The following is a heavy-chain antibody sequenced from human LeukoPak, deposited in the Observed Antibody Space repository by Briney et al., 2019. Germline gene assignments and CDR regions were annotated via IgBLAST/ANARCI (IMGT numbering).Heavy chain of an antibody. V-gene: IGHV1-2*02. CDR1: GYTFSGYH. J-gene: IGHJ4*02. CDR2: INPDSGGT. Sequence: GASVKVSCKASGYTFSGYHMHWVRQAPGQGLEWMRWINPDSGGTTYAQKFQGRVTMTRDTSISTAYMELSRLRSDDTAVYYCARVRILWFRELDYWGQGTLVTVSS. D-gene: IGHD3-10*01. CDR3: ARVRILWFRELDY.